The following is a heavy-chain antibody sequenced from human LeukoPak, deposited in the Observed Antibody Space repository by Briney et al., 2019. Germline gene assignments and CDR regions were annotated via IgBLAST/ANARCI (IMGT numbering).Heavy chain of an antibody. J-gene: IGHJ4*02. Sequence: ASVKVSCKASGYTFTGYYMHWVRQAPGQGLEWMGWINPNSGGTNYAQKFQGRVTMTRDTSISTAYMELSRLRSDDTAVYYRARGTAMVEYYFDYWGQGTLVTVSS. D-gene: IGHD5-18*01. CDR1: GYTFTGYY. CDR2: INPNSGGT. V-gene: IGHV1-2*02. CDR3: ARGTAMVEYYFDY.